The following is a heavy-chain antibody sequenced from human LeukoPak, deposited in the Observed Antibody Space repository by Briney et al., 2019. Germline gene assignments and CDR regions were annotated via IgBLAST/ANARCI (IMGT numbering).Heavy chain of an antibody. Sequence: PGGSLRLSCAASGFTFSGYGMHWVRQAPGKGLEWVTFIRYDGSNHNYADSVKGRFTIARDNFKNTLYLQMNSLRPEDTALYYWAKDLAWGFDYWGEGTLVTVSS. CDR3: AKDLAWGFDY. J-gene: IGHJ4*02. V-gene: IGHV3-30*02. CDR1: GFTFSGYG. CDR2: IRYDGSNH. D-gene: IGHD7-27*01.